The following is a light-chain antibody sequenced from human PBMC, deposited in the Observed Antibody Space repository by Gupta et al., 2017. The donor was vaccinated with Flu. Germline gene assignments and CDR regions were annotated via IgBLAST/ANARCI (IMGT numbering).Light chain of an antibody. V-gene: IGLV1-40*01. CDR1: SSNIGAGYD. J-gene: IGLJ3*02. Sequence: SVTISCTGSSSNIGAGYDVHWYQQLPGTAPKLLIYGNSNRPSGVPDRFSDSKSGTSASLAITGLQAEDEADYYCQSYDSSLSGGVFGGGTKLTVL. CDR3: QSYDSSLSGGV. CDR2: GNS.